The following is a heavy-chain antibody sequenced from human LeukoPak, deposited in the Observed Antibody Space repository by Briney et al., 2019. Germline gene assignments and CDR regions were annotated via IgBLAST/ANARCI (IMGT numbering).Heavy chain of an antibody. CDR3: ARGLRATVTDYFDY. CDR2: IIPIFGTA. CDR1: GGTFSSYA. Sequence: SVKVSRKASGGTFSSYAISWVRQAPEQGLEWMGGIIPIFGTANYAQKFQGRVTITTDESTSTAYMELSSLRSEDTAVYYCARGLRATVTDYFDYWGQGTLVTVSS. V-gene: IGHV1-69*05. J-gene: IGHJ4*02. D-gene: IGHD4-11*01.